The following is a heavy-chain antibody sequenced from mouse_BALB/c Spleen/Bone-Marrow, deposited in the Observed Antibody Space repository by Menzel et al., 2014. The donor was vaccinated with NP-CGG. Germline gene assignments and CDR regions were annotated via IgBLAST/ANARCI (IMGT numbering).Heavy chain of an antibody. Sequence: QVQLQQPGTELVKPGASVKLSCKASGYTFTSYYIYWVKQRPGQGLEWIGEINPSNGGTNFNEKFKSKATLPVDKSSSTAYMQLSSLTSEDSAVYYCTRQGTGTFAYWGQGTLVTVSA. V-gene: IGHV1-53*01. J-gene: IGHJ3*01. CDR2: INPSNGGT. CDR3: TRQGTGTFAY. D-gene: IGHD4-1*01. CDR1: GYTFTSYY.